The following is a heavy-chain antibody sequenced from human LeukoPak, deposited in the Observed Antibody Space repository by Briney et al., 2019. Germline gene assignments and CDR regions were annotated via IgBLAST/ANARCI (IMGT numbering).Heavy chain of an antibody. D-gene: IGHD2/OR15-2a*01. Sequence: GESLKISCKGSGYSFTSYWIGWVRQLPGKGLELMGIIFPGDSDTRYSPSFQGQVTISADKSINTAYLQWSSLKTSDTGMYYCARGASNSARDYWGQGTLVTVSS. CDR2: IFPGDSDT. V-gene: IGHV5-51*01. J-gene: IGHJ4*02. CDR3: ARGASNSARDY. CDR1: GYSFTSYW.